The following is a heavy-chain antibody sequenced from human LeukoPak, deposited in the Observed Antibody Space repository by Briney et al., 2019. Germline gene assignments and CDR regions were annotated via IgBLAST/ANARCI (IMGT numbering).Heavy chain of an antibody. CDR2: ISGSGGST. Sequence: SGGSLRLSCAASGFTFSSYGMSWVRQAPGKGLEWVSGISGSGGSTYYADSVKGRFTISRDNSKNTLYLQMNSLRAEDTAVYYCAKVLRLTYCSGGSCYPSFDAFDIWGQGTMVTVSS. CDR1: GFTFSSYG. V-gene: IGHV3-23*01. J-gene: IGHJ3*02. D-gene: IGHD2-15*01. CDR3: AKVLRLTYCSGGSCYPSFDAFDI.